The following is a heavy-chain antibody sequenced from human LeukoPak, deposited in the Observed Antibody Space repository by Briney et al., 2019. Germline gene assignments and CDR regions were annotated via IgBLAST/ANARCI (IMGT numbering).Heavy chain of an antibody. V-gene: IGHV4-30-2*01. CDR2: ISHSGST. J-gene: IGHJ4*02. Sequence: SETLSLTCAVSSGSINSGGYSWSWIRQPPGKGLEYIAYISHSGSTYYNSSLKTRVTISKDRSKNQFSLKLSSVTAADTAVYYCARLFDSSGYYHFDYWGQGTLVTVSS. D-gene: IGHD3-22*01. CDR3: ARLFDSSGYYHFDY. CDR1: SGSINSGGYS.